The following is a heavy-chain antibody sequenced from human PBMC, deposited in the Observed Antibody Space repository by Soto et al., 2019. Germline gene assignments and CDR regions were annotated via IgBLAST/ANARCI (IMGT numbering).Heavy chain of an antibody. Sequence: QVKLVQSGAEVKKPGASIKVSCKASGYSFATSGMTWVRQAPGQGLEWVGWISAYNGNSNYDQNLQDRVTMTTDTTTTTAYLELRNLRYDDSAVYYCARAGQYYDASGYANWGQGNLVTVSS. V-gene: IGHV1-18*01. CDR3: ARAGQYYDASGYAN. D-gene: IGHD3-3*01. CDR1: GYSFATSG. J-gene: IGHJ4*02. CDR2: ISAYNGNS.